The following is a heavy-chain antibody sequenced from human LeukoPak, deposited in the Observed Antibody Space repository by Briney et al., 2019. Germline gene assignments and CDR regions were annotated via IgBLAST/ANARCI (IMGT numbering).Heavy chain of an antibody. D-gene: IGHD3-22*01. CDR3: AKGVHSAIVVARGLEGADY. J-gene: IGHJ4*02. V-gene: IGHV3-30*18. Sequence: PGRSLRLSCAASGFTFSTYGMHWVRQAPGKGLEWVAVISYDGNNKYYAESVKGRFTISRDNSKNTLSLQMNSLRAEDTAVYYCAKGVHSAIVVARGLEGADYWGQGTLVTVSS. CDR2: ISYDGNNK. CDR1: GFTFSTYG.